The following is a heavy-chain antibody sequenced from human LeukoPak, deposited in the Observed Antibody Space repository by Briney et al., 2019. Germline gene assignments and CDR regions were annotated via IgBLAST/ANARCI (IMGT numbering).Heavy chain of an antibody. Sequence: GGSLRLSCAASGFTFSSYWMHWVRQAPGKGLVWVSRINSDGSSISYADSVKGRFTISRDNAKNTLYLQVNSLRPEDTAVYYCASWYQLLSYWGQGTLVTVSS. CDR1: GFTFSSYW. D-gene: IGHD2-2*01. CDR3: ASWYQLLSY. V-gene: IGHV3-74*01. J-gene: IGHJ4*02. CDR2: INSDGSSI.